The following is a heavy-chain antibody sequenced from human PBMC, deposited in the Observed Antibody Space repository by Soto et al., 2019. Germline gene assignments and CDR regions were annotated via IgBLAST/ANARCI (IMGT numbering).Heavy chain of an antibody. D-gene: IGHD3-9*01. CDR2: ISYDGSNK. CDR3: AKEGLRYFDWLLWGEGYYFDY. V-gene: IGHV3-30*18. CDR1: GFTFSSYG. J-gene: IGHJ4*02. Sequence: GGSLRLSCAASGFTFSSYGMHWVRQAPGKGLEWVAVISYDGSNKYYADSVKGRFTISRDNSKNTLYLQMNSLRAEDTAVYYCAKEGLRYFDWLLWGEGYYFDYWGQGTLVTVSS.